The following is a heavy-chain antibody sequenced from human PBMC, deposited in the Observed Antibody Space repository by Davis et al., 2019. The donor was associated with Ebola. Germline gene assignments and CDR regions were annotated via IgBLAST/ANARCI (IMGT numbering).Heavy chain of an antibody. V-gene: IGHV4-59*01. CDR2: VFYNGGT. D-gene: IGHD3-3*01. Sequence: SETLSLTCTVSGGSISSYYWTWIRQPPGKGLEWIGYVFYNGGTNYNPSLKSRVSISMDTSKNQFSLKLTSVTAADTAVYYCARVETIFGVARRGYFDYWGQGTLVTVSS. J-gene: IGHJ4*02. CDR3: ARVETIFGVARRGYFDY. CDR1: GGSISSYY.